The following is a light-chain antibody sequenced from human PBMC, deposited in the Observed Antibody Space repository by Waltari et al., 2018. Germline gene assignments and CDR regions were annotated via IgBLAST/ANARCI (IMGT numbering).Light chain of an antibody. Sequence: QSVVTQPPSASGTPGQSVTISFSGSSSHIGSNTFRWYQVLPGSAPKLLIHSTSHRPSGITDRFSGSKSGTSASLAISGLQFDDEADYYCAAWDGSLYGYVLGTGTKVTVL. CDR1: SSHIGSNT. CDR3: AAWDGSLYGYV. V-gene: IGLV1-44*01. CDR2: STS. J-gene: IGLJ1*01.